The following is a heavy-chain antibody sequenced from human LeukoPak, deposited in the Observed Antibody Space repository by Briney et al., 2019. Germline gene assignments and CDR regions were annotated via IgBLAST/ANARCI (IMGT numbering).Heavy chain of an antibody. CDR2: IRQNGREK. CDR1: GLTLDKYW. V-gene: IGHV3-7*03. CDR3: ARGQFFYGWGMDV. Sequence: GGSLRLSCVASGLTLDKYWMTWVRQIPGKGLEWVANIRQNGREKDLVDSVKGRFTISRDDATSSVLLQMNNVRVEDTAIYYCARGQFFYGWGMDVWGQGTTVTVS. D-gene: IGHD3-10*01. J-gene: IGHJ6*02.